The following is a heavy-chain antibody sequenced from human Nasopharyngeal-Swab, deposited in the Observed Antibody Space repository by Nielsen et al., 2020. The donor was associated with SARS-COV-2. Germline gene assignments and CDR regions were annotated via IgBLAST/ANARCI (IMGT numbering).Heavy chain of an antibody. CDR3: ARERGAIAVAGNFDY. Sequence: GGSLRLSCAASGFTFSNYGMHWVRQAPGKGLEWLAVIWYDGSNKYYADSVKGRFTISRDNSKNTLYLQMNSLRAEDTAVYYCARERGAIAVAGNFDYWGQGTLVTVSS. V-gene: IGHV3-33*01. D-gene: IGHD6-19*01. J-gene: IGHJ4*02. CDR1: GFTFSNYG. CDR2: IWYDGSNK.